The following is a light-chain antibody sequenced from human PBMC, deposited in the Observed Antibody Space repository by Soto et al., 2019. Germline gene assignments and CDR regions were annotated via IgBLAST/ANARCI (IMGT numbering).Light chain of an antibody. CDR1: QSINNF. CDR2: VAS. V-gene: IGKV1-39*01. J-gene: IGKJ1*01. Sequence: DIEMTQSPSSVSASVGDRVTISCRASQSINNFLNWYQQKPGEAPKLLIYVASTLQSGVPSRFIGSGSGTDFTLTIRSLQPEDFAIYHCQQTYSRPWTFGQGTKVEIK. CDR3: QQTYSRPWT.